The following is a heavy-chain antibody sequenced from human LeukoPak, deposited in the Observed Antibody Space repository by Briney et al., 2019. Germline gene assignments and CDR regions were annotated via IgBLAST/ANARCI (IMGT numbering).Heavy chain of an antibody. CDR1: GFTFSGYW. Sequence: GGSLRLSCAASGFTFSGYWMHWVRQSPGKGLVWVSRINNDESSTSYADSVKGRFTISRDNAKNTLYLQMNSLRAEDTAVYYCARVQGHPPNGLDVWGQGTMVTVSS. J-gene: IGHJ3*01. CDR2: INNDESST. V-gene: IGHV3-74*01. CDR3: ARVQGHPPNGLDV. D-gene: IGHD2-8*01.